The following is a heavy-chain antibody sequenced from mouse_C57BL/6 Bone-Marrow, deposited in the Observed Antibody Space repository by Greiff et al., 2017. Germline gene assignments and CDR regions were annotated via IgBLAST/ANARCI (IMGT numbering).Heavy chain of an antibody. V-gene: IGHV1-64*01. D-gene: IGHD2-5*01. Sequence: QVQLQQPGAELVKPGASVKLFCKASGYTFTSYWMHWVKQRPGQGLEWIGMIHPNSGSTNYNEKFKSKATLTVDKSSSTDYMQLSSLTSEDSAVYYCARVGWYSKHAMDYWGQGTSVTVSS. CDR2: IHPNSGST. J-gene: IGHJ4*01. CDR3: ARVGWYSKHAMDY. CDR1: GYTFTSYW.